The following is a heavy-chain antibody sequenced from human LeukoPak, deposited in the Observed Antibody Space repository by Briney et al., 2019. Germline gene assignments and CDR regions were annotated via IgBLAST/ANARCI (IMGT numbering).Heavy chain of an antibody. CDR1: GGSISSSGYY. D-gene: IGHD2-15*01. CDR2: IYYSGST. Sequence: SETLSLTCTVSGGSISSSGYYWGWIRQPPGKGLEWIGSIYYSGSTYYNPSLKSRVTISVDTSKNQFSLKLSSVTAADTAVYYCARHRCSGGSCYPMNWFDPWGQGTLVTVSS. V-gene: IGHV4-39*01. CDR3: ARHRCSGGSCYPMNWFDP. J-gene: IGHJ5*02.